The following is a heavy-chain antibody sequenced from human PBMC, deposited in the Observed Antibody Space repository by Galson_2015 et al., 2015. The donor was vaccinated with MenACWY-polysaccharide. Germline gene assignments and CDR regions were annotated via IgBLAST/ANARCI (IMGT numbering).Heavy chain of an antibody. V-gene: IGHV4-31*03. Sequence: LSLTCTVSGDSIPSGCFFWSWLIEHPGTGLEWIAYISYDGGTYYNSSLKSRVTISADTPNDQFSLKLRSVTAADTAVYYCARGGRAVSNRSWFDPWGQGTLVTVSS. J-gene: IGHJ5*02. CDR1: GDSIPSGCFF. D-gene: IGHD3-16*01. CDR2: ISYDGGT. CDR3: ARGGRAVSNRSWFDP.